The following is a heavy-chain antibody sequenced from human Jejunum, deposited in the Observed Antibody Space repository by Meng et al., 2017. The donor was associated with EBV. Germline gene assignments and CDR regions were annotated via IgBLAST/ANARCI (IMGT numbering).Heavy chain of an antibody. Sequence: QVHLVHSESELKNPGASVKVSCKASGYSFTRNAINWVRQAPGQGLEWMGWINTYTGRPAYAQGFTGRFVFSLDTSVSTAYLQISSLRSEDTAVYYCARDVTTATFDYWGQGALVTVSS. CDR1: GYSFTRNA. D-gene: IGHD1/OR15-1a*01. CDR2: INTYTGRP. CDR3: ARDVTTATFDY. V-gene: IGHV7-4-1*02. J-gene: IGHJ4*02.